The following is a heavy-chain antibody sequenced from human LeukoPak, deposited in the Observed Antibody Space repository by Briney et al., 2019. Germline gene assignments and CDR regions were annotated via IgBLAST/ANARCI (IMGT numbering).Heavy chain of an antibody. CDR2: IYTSGST. Sequence: KASETLSLTCTVSGGSISSGSYYWSWIRQPAGKGLEWIGRIYTSGSTNYNPSLKSRVTISVDTSKNQFSLKLSSVTAADTAVYYCARGDPRHPLNWFDPWGQGTLVTVSS. CDR3: ARGDPRHPLNWFDP. D-gene: IGHD3-16*01. J-gene: IGHJ5*02. CDR1: GGSISSGSYY. V-gene: IGHV4-61*02.